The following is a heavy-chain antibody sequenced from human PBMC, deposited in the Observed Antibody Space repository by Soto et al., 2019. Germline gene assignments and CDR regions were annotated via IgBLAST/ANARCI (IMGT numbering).Heavy chain of an antibody. J-gene: IGHJ4*02. D-gene: IGHD3-3*01. V-gene: IGHV1-3*01. CDR2: INAGNGNT. Sequence: QVQLVQSGAEVKKPGASVQVSCKASGYTFTRYAMHWVRQAPGQRLEWMGWINAGNGNTKYSQKFQGRVTITRDTSASTAYMELSSLRSEDTAVYYCARASIYRRSPSFDYWGQGTLVTVSS. CDR1: GYTFTRYA. CDR3: ARASIYRRSPSFDY.